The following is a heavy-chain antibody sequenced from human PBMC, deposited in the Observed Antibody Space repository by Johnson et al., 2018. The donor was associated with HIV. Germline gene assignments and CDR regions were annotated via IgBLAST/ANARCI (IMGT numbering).Heavy chain of an antibody. J-gene: IGHJ3*02. Sequence: VQLVESGGGLVKPGGSLRLSCAASGFTFSDYYMSWIRQAPGKGLEWVANIKQDGSEKYYVDSVKGRFTISRDNAKNSLYLQMNSLRAEDTALYYCARVMYSGSYYPGNAFDIWGQGTMVTVSS. CDR1: GFTFSDYY. CDR2: IKQDGSEK. CDR3: ARVMYSGSYYPGNAFDI. V-gene: IGHV3-7*05. D-gene: IGHD1-26*01.